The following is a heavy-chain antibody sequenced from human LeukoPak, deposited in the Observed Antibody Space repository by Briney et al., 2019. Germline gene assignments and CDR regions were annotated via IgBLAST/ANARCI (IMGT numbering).Heavy chain of an antibody. D-gene: IGHD2-21*01. CDR3: ATQHIVEVIAVSDY. Sequence: GGSLRLSCAASGFSFSNYGMSWVRQAPGKGLEWVSAISRSGERTYYADSVKGRFTISRDNSKNTLYLQMNSLRAEDTAIYYCATQHIVEVIAVSDYWGQGTLVTVSS. J-gene: IGHJ4*02. CDR2: ISRSGERT. CDR1: GFSFSNYG. V-gene: IGHV3-23*01.